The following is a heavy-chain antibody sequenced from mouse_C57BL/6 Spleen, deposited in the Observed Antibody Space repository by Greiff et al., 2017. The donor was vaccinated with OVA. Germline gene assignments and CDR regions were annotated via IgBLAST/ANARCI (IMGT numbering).Heavy chain of an antibody. Sequence: VKLQQSGAELAKPGASVKLSCKASGYTFTSYWMHWVKQRPGQGLEWIGYINPSSGYTKYNQKFKDKATLTADKSSSTAYMQLSSLTYEDSEVYYGSGGENYDRCYFDYWGQGTTLTVSS. CDR3: SGGENYDRCYFDY. CDR2: INPSSGYT. J-gene: IGHJ2*01. D-gene: IGHD2-4*01. CDR1: GYTFTSYW. V-gene: IGHV1-7*01.